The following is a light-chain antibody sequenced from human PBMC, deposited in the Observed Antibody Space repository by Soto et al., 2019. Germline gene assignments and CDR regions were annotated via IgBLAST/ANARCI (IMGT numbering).Light chain of an antibody. V-gene: IGKV1-39*01. CDR1: QSISKY. CDR2: AAS. J-gene: IGKJ2*01. Sequence: DIQMTQSPSSLSASVGDRITITCRASQSISKYLSWYQQKPGKAPKALIYAASNLQSGVPSRFSGSGSGTDFTLTISNLQSEDFVIYHCQQSYRSPYTFGPGTRLEI. CDR3: QQSYRSPYT.